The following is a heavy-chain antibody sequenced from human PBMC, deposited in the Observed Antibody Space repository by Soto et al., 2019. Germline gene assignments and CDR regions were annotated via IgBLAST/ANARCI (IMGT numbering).Heavy chain of an antibody. D-gene: IGHD2-8*01. CDR2: ISSSSSYI. Sequence: GGSLRLSCAASGFTFSSYSMNWVRQAPGKGLEWVSSISSSSSYIYYAESLKGRFTISRDDARNSLYLQMNNLRVDDTAVYYCVRDSLMRTSWGQGTLVTVSS. J-gene: IGHJ5*02. CDR3: VRDSLMRTS. V-gene: IGHV3-21*01. CDR1: GFTFSSYS.